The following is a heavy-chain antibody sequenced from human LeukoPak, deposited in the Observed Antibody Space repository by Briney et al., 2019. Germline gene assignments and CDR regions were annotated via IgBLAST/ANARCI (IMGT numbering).Heavy chain of an antibody. Sequence: GGSLRLSCAASGFTFNSYTIHWVRQAPGKGLEWVSSISALSTYIYYADSLKGRFTMSRDNVEKSAYLELSGLTAHDTAIYCARGGIAGRQVYYYYMDAWGKGTTVTVSS. J-gene: IGHJ6*03. CDR3: ARGGIAGRQVYYYYMDA. V-gene: IGHV3-21*01. CDR2: ISALSTYI. D-gene: IGHD6-6*01. CDR1: GFTFNSYT.